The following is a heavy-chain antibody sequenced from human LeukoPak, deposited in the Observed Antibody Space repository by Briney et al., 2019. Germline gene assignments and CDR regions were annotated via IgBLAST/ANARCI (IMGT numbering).Heavy chain of an antibody. J-gene: IGHJ5*02. CDR1: GSTLTELS. CDR3: ATDFLGFDP. Sequence: ASVKVSCKVSGSTLTELSMHWVRQAPGEGLEWMGGFEPEDGEAIYAQKFQGRVTMTEDTSTDTVYMELTSLRSEDTAVYYCATDFLGFDPWGQGTLVTVSS. V-gene: IGHV1-24*01. D-gene: IGHD2/OR15-2a*01. CDR2: FEPEDGEA.